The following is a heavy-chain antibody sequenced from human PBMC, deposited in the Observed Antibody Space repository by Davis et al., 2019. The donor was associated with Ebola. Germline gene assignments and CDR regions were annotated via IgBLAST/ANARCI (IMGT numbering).Heavy chain of an antibody. D-gene: IGHD2-21*02. V-gene: IGHV4-34*01. Sequence: MPGGSLRLSCAVYGGSFSGYYWSWIRQPPGKGLEWIGEINHSGSTNYNPSLKSRVTISLDTSNNQFYLRLDSVTAADTAVFYCARTAMTSISDLGLGYNYFDPWGQGTLVTVST. CDR1: GGSFSGYY. CDR3: ARTAMTSISDLGLGYNYFDP. J-gene: IGHJ5*02. CDR2: INHSGST.